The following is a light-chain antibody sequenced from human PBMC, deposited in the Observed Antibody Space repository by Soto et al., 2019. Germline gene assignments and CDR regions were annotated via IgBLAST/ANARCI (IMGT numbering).Light chain of an antibody. Sequence: QSALTQPASVSGSPGQSITISCTGTSRDVGGYKYVSWYQQHPGKAPKLMIFEVNSRPSGVSNRFSGSKSDNTASLTISGLQADDEADYYCSSYAGGNKLVFGTGTKLTVL. CDR1: SRDVGGYKY. V-gene: IGLV2-14*01. J-gene: IGLJ1*01. CDR2: EVN. CDR3: SSYAGGNKLV.